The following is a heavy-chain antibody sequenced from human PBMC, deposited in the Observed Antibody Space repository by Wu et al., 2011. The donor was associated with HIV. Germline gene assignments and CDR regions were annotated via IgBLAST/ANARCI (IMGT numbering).Heavy chain of an antibody. CDR3: AREARGWYFDY. CDR1: GYLFTGYY. D-gene: IGHD6-19*01. J-gene: IGHJ4*02. V-gene: IGHV1-2*02. CDR2: INPDSGDT. Sequence: QVQLIQSGAEVQKPGASVKVSCKASGYLFTGYYIHWVRQGPGQGLQWMGWINPDSGDTHYAQKFQGRVTMTRDTSISTAHMELSSLRSDEEAVYYCAREARGWYFDYWGQGTLVTVSS.